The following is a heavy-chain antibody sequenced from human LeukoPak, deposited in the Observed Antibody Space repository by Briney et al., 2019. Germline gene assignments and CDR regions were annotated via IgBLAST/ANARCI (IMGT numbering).Heavy chain of an antibody. Sequence: PSQTLSLTCTVSGGSISSGGYYWSWIRQHPGKGLEWIGYIYYSGSTYYNPSLKSRLTISIDTSKNQFALRLTSVTAADTAVYYCARDRCSSTRCFHPTDYWGQGTLVTVSS. V-gene: IGHV4-31*03. CDR1: GGSISSGGYY. J-gene: IGHJ4*02. CDR3: ARDRCSSTRCFHPTDY. CDR2: IYYSGST. D-gene: IGHD2-2*01.